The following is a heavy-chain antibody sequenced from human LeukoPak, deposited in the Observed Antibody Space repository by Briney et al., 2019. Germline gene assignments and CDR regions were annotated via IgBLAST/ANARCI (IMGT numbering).Heavy chain of an antibody. CDR3: TTDSIQTYYDSSGYLLPSVDY. J-gene: IGHJ4*02. V-gene: IGHV3-15*01. CDR1: GFTFSNAW. D-gene: IGHD3-22*01. Sequence: GGSLRLSCAASGFTFSNAWMSWVRQAPGKGLEWVGRIKSKTGGGTTDYAAPVKGRFTISRDDSKNTLYLQMNSLKTEDTAVYYCTTDSIQTYYDSSGYLLPSVDYWGQGTLVTVSS. CDR2: IKSKTGGGTT.